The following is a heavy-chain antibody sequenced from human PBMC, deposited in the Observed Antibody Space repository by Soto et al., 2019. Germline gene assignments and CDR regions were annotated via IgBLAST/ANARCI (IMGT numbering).Heavy chain of an antibody. V-gene: IGHV3-15*01. J-gene: IGHJ5*01. Sequence: PGGSLRLSCVASGFPFSDTWMSWVRQAPGKGLEWVARIKTKANIGTRDYAAPVKGRFSISRDDAENTLYLQMNSLKTEDTAVYFCTAFNIFTGYHLDSWGQGALVTGS. CDR1: GFPFSDTW. CDR2: IKTKANIGTR. D-gene: IGHD5-18*01. CDR3: TAFNIFTGYHLDS.